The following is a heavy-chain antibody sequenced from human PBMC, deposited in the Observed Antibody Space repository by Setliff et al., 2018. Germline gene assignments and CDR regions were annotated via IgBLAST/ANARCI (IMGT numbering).Heavy chain of an antibody. CDR1: GGTFSSYT. CDR3: ARDISLGKAAVWFGELKGWFDP. Sequence: ASVKVSCKASGGTFSSYTISWVRQAPGQGLEWMGRIIPILGIANYAQKFQGRVTITADKSTSTAYMELSSLRSEDAAVYYCARDISLGKAAVWFGELKGWFDPWGQGTLVTVSS. D-gene: IGHD3-10*01. J-gene: IGHJ5*02. CDR2: IIPILGIA. V-gene: IGHV1-69*04.